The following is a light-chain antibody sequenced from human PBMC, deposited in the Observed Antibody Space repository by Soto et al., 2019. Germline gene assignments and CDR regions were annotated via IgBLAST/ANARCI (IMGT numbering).Light chain of an antibody. CDR3: QQRNNWPPIT. V-gene: IGKV3-11*01. Sequence: VMTQSPATLSVSPGERATLACMASQSVSSNLAWYQQKPGQAPRVIIYDASNRATGIPARFSGSGSGTDFTLTISSLEPQDFAVYYCQQRNNWPPITFGQGTRLEIK. J-gene: IGKJ5*01. CDR1: QSVSSN. CDR2: DAS.